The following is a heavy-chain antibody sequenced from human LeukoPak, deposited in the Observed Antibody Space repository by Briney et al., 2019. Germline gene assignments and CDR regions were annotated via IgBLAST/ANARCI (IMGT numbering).Heavy chain of an antibody. V-gene: IGHV1-2*04. D-gene: IGHD1/OR15-1a*01. CDR3: ARGEEQNYYYYYGMDV. CDR2: INPNSGGT. Sequence: GASVKVSCKASGYTFSAYHMHWVRQAPGQGLEWMGWINPNSGGTKYANKFQGCVTMTTDTSISTVYMELSRLKSDDTAVYYCARGEEQNYYYYYGMDVWGQGTSVTVSS. CDR1: GYTFSAYH. J-gene: IGHJ6*02.